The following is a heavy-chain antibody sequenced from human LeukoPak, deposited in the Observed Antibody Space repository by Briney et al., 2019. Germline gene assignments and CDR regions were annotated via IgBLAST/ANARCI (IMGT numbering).Heavy chain of an antibody. J-gene: IGHJ4*02. Sequence: QSGGSLRLSCAASGFTFDDYAMHWVPQVPGKGLEWVSGISWNSDSIDYADSVKGRFTISRDNAKNSLYLQMNSLRAEDTAFYYCAKDARMSTMTPYLDYWGQGTLVTVSS. V-gene: IGHV3-9*01. CDR3: AKDARMSTMTPYLDY. D-gene: IGHD4-17*01. CDR1: GFTFDDYA. CDR2: ISWNSDSI.